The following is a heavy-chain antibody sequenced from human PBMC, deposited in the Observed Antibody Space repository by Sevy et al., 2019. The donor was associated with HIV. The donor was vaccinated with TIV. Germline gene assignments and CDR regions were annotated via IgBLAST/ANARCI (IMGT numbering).Heavy chain of an antibody. V-gene: IGHV3-23*01. Sequence: GGSLRLSCAASGFIFSDYAMSWVRQAQGKGLEWVSSISGGDDSTYYADSVKGRFTVSRDNSKNTLYLQMNTLRAEDTALYYCAKFGDYYDSGGYYWYFDFWGRGTLVTVSS. D-gene: IGHD3-22*01. CDR3: AKFGDYYDSGGYYWYFDF. CDR1: GFIFSDYA. CDR2: ISGGDDST. J-gene: IGHJ2*01.